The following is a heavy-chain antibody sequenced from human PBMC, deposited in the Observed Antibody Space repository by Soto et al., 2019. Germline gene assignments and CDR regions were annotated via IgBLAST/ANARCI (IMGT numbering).Heavy chain of an antibody. CDR3: ARDGRFGGDGYNY. J-gene: IGHJ4*02. CDR1: GGSISSYY. V-gene: IGHV4-59*01. Sequence: QVQLQESGPGLVKPSETLSLTCTVSGGSISSYYWSWIRQPPGKGLEWIGYIYYSGSTNYNPSLKSRVTISVDTSKNQFSLKLSSVTAADTAVYYCARDGRFGGDGYNYWGQGTLVTVSS. CDR2: IYYSGST. D-gene: IGHD3-16*01.